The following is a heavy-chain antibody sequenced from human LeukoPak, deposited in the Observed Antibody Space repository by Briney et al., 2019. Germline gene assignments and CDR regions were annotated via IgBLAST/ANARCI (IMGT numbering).Heavy chain of an antibody. D-gene: IGHD2-2*01. Sequence: PSETLSLTCTVSGGSISSSSYYWGWIRQPPGKGLEWIGEINHSGSTNYNPSLKSRVTISVDTSKNQFSLKLSSVTAADTAVYYCARVGVVPAAIGGMDVWGQGTTVTVSS. CDR1: GGSISSSSYY. V-gene: IGHV4-39*07. CDR2: INHSGST. CDR3: ARVGVVPAAIGGMDV. J-gene: IGHJ6*02.